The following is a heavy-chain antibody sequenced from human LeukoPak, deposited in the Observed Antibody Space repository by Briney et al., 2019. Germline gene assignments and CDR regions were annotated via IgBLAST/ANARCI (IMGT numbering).Heavy chain of an antibody. CDR3: ARSLHSSSWYSYYYYMDV. CDR1: GFTFSSYE. Sequence: GGSLRLSCAASGFTFSSYEMNWVRQAPGKGLEWVSYISSSGSTIYYADSVKGRFTISRDNAKNSLYLQMNSLRAEDTAVYYCARSLHSSSWYSYYYYMDVWGKGTTVTISS. D-gene: IGHD6-13*01. J-gene: IGHJ6*03. CDR2: ISSSGSTI. V-gene: IGHV3-48*03.